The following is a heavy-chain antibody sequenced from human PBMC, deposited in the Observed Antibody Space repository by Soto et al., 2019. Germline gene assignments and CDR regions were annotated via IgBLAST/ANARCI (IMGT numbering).Heavy chain of an antibody. CDR1: GGTFSSYA. V-gene: IGHV1-69*13. Sequence: SVKVSCKASGGTFSSYAISWVRQAPGQGLEWMGGIIPIFGTANYAQKFQGRVTITADESTSTAYMELSSLRSEDTAVYYCARREEEGYYSDYWGQGTLVTVSS. J-gene: IGHJ4*02. CDR3: ARREEEGYYSDY. CDR2: IIPIFGTA. D-gene: IGHD3-22*01.